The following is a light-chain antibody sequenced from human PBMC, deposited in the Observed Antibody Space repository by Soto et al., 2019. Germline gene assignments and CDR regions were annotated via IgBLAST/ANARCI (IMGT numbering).Light chain of an antibody. Sequence: QSVLTQPPSASGSPGQSVTISCTGTSSDVGGYDYVSWFQQHPDKAPKLMIYEVSKRPSGVPDRFSGSKSDNTASLTVSGLQAEDEADYYCTSYAGNKVIFSGGTQLTVL. CDR2: EVS. CDR3: TSYAGNKVI. V-gene: IGLV2-8*01. J-gene: IGLJ2*01. CDR1: SSDVGGYDY.